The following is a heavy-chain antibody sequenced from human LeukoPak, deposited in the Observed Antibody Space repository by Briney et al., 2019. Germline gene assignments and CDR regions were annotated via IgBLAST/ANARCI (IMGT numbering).Heavy chain of an antibody. Sequence: GRSLRLSCAASGFTFSSYAMHWVRQAPGKGLEWLAVISYDGSNKYYADSVKGRFTISRDNSKNTLYLQMNSLRAEDTAVYYCARDLNDYYGSGSSYNWFDPWGQGTLVTVSS. CDR2: ISYDGSNK. CDR3: ARDLNDYYGSGSSYNWFDP. J-gene: IGHJ5*02. V-gene: IGHV3-30-3*01. CDR1: GFTFSSYA. D-gene: IGHD3-10*01.